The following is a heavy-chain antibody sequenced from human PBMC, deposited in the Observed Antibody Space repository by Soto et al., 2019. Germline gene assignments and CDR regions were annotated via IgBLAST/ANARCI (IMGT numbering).Heavy chain of an antibody. V-gene: IGHV1-69*13. D-gene: IGHD3-22*01. CDR2: IIPIFGTA. Sequence: GASVKVSCKASGYTFTSYDINWVRQATGQGLEWMGGIIPIFGTANYAQKFQGRVTITADESTSTAYMELSSLRSEDTAVYYCASGDYYDSISYYGMDVWGQGTTVTVSS. CDR3: ASGDYYDSISYYGMDV. CDR1: GYTFTSYD. J-gene: IGHJ6*02.